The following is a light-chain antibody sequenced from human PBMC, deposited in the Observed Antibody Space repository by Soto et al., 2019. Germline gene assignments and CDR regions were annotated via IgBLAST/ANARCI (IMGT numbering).Light chain of an antibody. CDR2: DVS. CDR1: SSDVGGYNY. Sequence: QSALTQPRSVSGSPGQSVTISCTGTSSDVGGYNYVSWYQQHPGKAPKLMVYDVSKRPSWVPDRFSGSKSGNTADLTISGHQAEDEADYYCCSYAGSYTVVFGGGTKLTVL. CDR3: CSYAGSYTVV. J-gene: IGLJ2*01. V-gene: IGLV2-11*01.